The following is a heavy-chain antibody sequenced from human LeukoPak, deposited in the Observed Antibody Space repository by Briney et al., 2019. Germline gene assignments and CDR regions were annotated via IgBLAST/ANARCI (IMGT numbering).Heavy chain of an antibody. CDR1: GYTFTSYY. J-gene: IGHJ4*02. Sequence: ASVKVSCKASGYTFTSYYMYWVRQAPGQGLEWMGIINPSGGSTSYAQKFQGRVTMTRDTSTSTVYMELSSLRSEDTAVYYCARDNPDIAARRGAFDYWGQGTLVTVSS. V-gene: IGHV1-46*01. CDR3: ARDNPDIAARRGAFDY. D-gene: IGHD6-6*01. CDR2: INPSGGST.